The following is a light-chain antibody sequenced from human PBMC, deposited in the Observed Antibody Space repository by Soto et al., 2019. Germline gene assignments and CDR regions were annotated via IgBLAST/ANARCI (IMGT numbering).Light chain of an antibody. CDR3: QQYMTYPYT. Sequence: DLPMTQSPSSLSASVGDSVTITCRASQGIGSWLAWYQQKPQQAPKALIYGASSLHSGVPSRFSASGSGTDFSLTISSLQPEDFATYYCQQYMTYPYTFGQGTKVDTK. CDR2: GAS. V-gene: IGKV1D-16*01. CDR1: QGIGSW. J-gene: IGKJ2*01.